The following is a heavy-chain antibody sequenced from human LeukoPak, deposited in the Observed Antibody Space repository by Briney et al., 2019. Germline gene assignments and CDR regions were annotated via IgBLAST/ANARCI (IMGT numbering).Heavy chain of an antibody. CDR2: VSGSGDRM. D-gene: IGHD6-13*01. CDR3: EKAAAAPGFDF. V-gene: IGHV3-23*01. Sequence: QTGGSLRLSCAASGFTSSSYALNWVRQAPGKGLEWVATVSGSGDRMYHADSVKGRFTISRDNSKNTIYLQMNSLRAEDTALYYCEKAAAAPGFDFWGQGTLVTVSS. J-gene: IGHJ4*02. CDR1: GFTSSSYA.